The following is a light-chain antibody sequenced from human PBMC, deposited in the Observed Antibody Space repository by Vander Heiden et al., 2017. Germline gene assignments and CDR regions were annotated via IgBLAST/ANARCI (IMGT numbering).Light chain of an antibody. Sequence: DIQMTQSPSSLSASVGDRVTITCPASQSISSYLNWYQQKPGKAPNLLIYGASSLRSGVPSRFSGSGSGTDFTLTISSLQPEDFATYYCQQSDNTPRTFGHGTKLEIK. CDR2: GAS. CDR1: QSISSY. J-gene: IGKJ2*01. CDR3: QQSDNTPRT. V-gene: IGKV1-39*01.